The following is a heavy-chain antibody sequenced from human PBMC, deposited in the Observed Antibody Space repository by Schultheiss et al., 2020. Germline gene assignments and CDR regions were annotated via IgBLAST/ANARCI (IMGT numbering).Heavy chain of an antibody. D-gene: IGHD4/OR15-4a*01. J-gene: IGHJ4*02. CDR1: GFTFSSYA. CDR2: ISSSSSYI. V-gene: IGHV3-21*01. Sequence: GSLRLSCAASGFTFSSYAMSWVRQAPGKGLEWVSAISSSSSYIYYADSVKGRFTISRDNAKNSLYLQMNSLRAEDTAVYYCAREVFGARVYWGQGTLVTGYS. CDR3: AREVFGARVY.